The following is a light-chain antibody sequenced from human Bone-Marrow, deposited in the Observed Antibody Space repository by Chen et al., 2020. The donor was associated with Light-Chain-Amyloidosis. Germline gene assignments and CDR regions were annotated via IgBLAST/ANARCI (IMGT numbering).Light chain of an antibody. V-gene: IGLV2-14*01. CDR2: EVT. J-gene: IGLJ1*01. Sequence: QSALTQPASVSGSPGQSFTISCTGTSSDVGGDNHVSWYQQHPDKAPKLMIYEVTNRPAWVPDRVSGSKSDNTASLTISGLQTEDEADYFCSSYTITNTLVFGSGTRVTVL. CDR3: SSYTITNTLV. CDR1: SSDVGGDNH.